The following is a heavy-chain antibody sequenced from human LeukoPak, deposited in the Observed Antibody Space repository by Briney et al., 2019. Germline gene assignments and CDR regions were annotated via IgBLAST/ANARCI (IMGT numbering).Heavy chain of an antibody. Sequence: ASVKVSCKASGYTFTSYDINWVRQATGQGLEWMGWMNPNSGNTGYAQKFQGRVTITRNTSISTAYMELSGLRSEDTAVYYCARGKGRWLQLLNWFDPWGQGTLVTVSS. CDR2: MNPNSGNT. CDR3: ARGKGRWLQLLNWFDP. D-gene: IGHD5-24*01. V-gene: IGHV1-8*03. J-gene: IGHJ5*02. CDR1: GYTFTSYD.